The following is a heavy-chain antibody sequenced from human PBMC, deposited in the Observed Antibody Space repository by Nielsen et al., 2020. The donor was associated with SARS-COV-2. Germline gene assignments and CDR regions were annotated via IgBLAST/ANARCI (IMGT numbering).Heavy chain of an antibody. CDR3: ARAYCSSTSCYVRFLLGFDP. V-gene: IGHV4-34*01. Sequence: SETLSLTCAVYGGSFSGYYWNWIRQPPGKGLEWIGEIDHSGSTNYNPSLKSRVTISVDTSKNQFSLQVNSVTPEDTAVYYCARAYCSSTSCYVRFLLGFDPWGQGTLVTVSS. J-gene: IGHJ5*02. CDR1: GGSFSGYY. CDR2: IDHSGST. D-gene: IGHD2-2*01.